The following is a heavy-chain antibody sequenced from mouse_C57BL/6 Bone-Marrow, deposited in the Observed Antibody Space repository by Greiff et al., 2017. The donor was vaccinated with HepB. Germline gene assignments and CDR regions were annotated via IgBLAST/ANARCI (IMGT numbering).Heavy chain of an antibody. CDR3: ARRNYDENFDY. CDR1: GYSFTGYF. D-gene: IGHD2-4*01. CDR2: INPYNGDT. J-gene: IGHJ2*01. Sequence: EVKLVESGPELVKPGDSVKISCKASGYSFTGYFMNWVMQSHGKSLEWIGRINPYNGDTFYNQKFKGKATLTVDKSSSTAHMELRSLTSEDSAVYYCARRNYDENFDYWGQGTTLTVSS. V-gene: IGHV1-20*01.